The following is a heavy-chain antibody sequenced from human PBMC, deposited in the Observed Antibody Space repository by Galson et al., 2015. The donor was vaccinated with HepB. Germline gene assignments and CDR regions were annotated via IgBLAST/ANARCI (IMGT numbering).Heavy chain of an antibody. CDR2: ISYDGRDK. CDR1: GFMFSSYA. D-gene: IGHD2-2*01. V-gene: IGHV3-30*04. J-gene: IGHJ6*02. Sequence: SLRLSCATSGFMFSSYAMHWVRQAPGKGLEWVALISYDGRDKNYADPVKGRFIISRDSSKNTVYLQMNSLRPEDAAVYYCARDRRVIPVAMALPRDYYYYGMDVWGQGTTVTVSS. CDR3: ARDRRVIPVAMALPRDYYYYGMDV.